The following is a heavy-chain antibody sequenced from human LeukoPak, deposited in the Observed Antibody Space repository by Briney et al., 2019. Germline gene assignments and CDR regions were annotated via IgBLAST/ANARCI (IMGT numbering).Heavy chain of an antibody. Sequence: GGSLRLSCAASGFTFSDWYMSWVRQAPGKGLEWVSYVNPSSSYTNYEDSVKGRFTISRDNAKNSLYLKMNSLRAEDTAVYYCARGHYGLDVWGQGTTVTVSS. CDR1: GFTFSDWY. CDR3: ARGHYGLDV. V-gene: IGHV3-11*05. J-gene: IGHJ6*02. CDR2: VNPSSSYT.